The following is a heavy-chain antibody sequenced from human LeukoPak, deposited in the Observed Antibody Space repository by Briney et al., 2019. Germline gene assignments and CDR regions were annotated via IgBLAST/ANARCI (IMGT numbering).Heavy chain of an antibody. CDR3: AREFRDLRIEAAAGPFDP. CDR2: IYYSGST. D-gene: IGHD6-13*01. J-gene: IGHJ5*02. CDR1: GGSISSGGYY. V-gene: IGHV4-31*03. Sequence: SETLSLTCTVSGGSISSGGYYWSWIRQHPGKGLEWIGYIYYSGSTYYNPSLKSRVTISVDTSKNQFSLKLRFATAADTAVYYCAREFRDLRIEAAAGPFDPWGQGTLVTVSS.